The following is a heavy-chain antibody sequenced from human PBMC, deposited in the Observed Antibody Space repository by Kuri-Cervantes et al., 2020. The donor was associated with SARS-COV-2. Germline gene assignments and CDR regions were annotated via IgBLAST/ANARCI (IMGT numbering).Heavy chain of an antibody. V-gene: IGHV4-59*12. CDR3: ARGAIAAAAFDY. Sequence: SETLSLTCTVSGGSISSYYWSWIRQPPGKGLEWIGYIYYSGSTNYNPSLKSRVTISVDTSKNQFSLKLSSVTAADTAVYYCARGAIAAAAFDYWGQGTRGTASS. CDR1: GGSISSYY. J-gene: IGHJ4*02. CDR2: IYYSGST. D-gene: IGHD6-13*01.